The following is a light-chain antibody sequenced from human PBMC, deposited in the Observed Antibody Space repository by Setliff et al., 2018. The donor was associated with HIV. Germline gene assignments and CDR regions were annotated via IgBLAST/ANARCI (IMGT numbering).Light chain of an antibody. CDR1: SSDIGSYNR. CDR2: EVS. V-gene: IGLV2-18*02. CDR3: SPYSSTSTLYV. Sequence: QSALTQPPSVSGSPGQSVTISCTGTSSDIGSYNRVSWYQQPPGTAPKLMIYEVSNRPSGVPDRFSGSKSGNTASLTISGLQAEDEADYYCSPYSSTSTLYVFGTGTKVTVL. J-gene: IGLJ1*01.